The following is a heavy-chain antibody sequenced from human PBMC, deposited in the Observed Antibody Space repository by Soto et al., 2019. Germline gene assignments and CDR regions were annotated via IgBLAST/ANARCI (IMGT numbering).Heavy chain of an antibody. D-gene: IGHD2-2*02. J-gene: IGHJ6*02. CDR2: IIPIFGTA. V-gene: IGHV1-69*01. CDR3: ARVYCSSNSCYSYYYYGMDV. CDR1: GGTFISYA. Sequence: GXSVKVTCKASGGTFISYASIWVRQAPGQGLEWMGGIIPIFGTANYAQKFQGRVTITADESTSTAYMELSSLRSEDTAVYYCARVYCSSNSCYSYYYYGMDVWGQGTTVTVSS.